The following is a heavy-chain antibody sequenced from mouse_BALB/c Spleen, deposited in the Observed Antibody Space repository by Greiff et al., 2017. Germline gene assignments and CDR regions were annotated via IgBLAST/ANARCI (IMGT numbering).Heavy chain of an antibody. J-gene: IGHJ3*01. D-gene: IGHD2-12*01. Sequence: EVHLVESGGGLVKPGGSLKLSCAASGFTFSDYYMYWVRQTPEKRLEWVATISDGGSYTYYPDSVKGRFTISRDNAKNNLYLQMSSLKSEDTAMYYCARDRDDGSPWFAYWGQGTLVTVSA. V-gene: IGHV5-4*02. CDR2: ISDGGSYT. CDR1: GFTFSDYY. CDR3: ARDRDDGSPWFAY.